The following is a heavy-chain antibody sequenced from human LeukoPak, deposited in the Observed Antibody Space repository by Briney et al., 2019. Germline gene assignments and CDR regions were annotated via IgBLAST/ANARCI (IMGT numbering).Heavy chain of an antibody. CDR1: GFTFRSNW. CDR2: INQDGSEK. CDR3: ARDLD. J-gene: IGHJ4*02. V-gene: IGHV3-7*05. Sequence: GGSLRLSCVASGFTFRSNWMTWVRQAPGKGLEWVANINQDGSEKYYVDSVKGRFTVSRDNAKNSLYLQMNSLRVEDTAVYYCARDLDWGQGTLVTVSS.